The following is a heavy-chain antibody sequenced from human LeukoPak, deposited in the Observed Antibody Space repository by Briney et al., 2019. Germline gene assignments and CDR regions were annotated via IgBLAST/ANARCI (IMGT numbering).Heavy chain of an antibody. V-gene: IGHV3-30*18. CDR3: AKDRNSSSWYRYYYYGMDV. CDR2: ISYDGSNK. CDR1: GFTFSSYG. D-gene: IGHD6-13*01. Sequence: PGGSLRLSCAASGFTFSSYGMHWVRQAPGKGLEWVAVISYDGSNKYYADSEKGRFTISRDNSKNTLYLQMNSLRAEDTAVYYCAKDRNSSSWYRYYYYGMDVWGQGTTVTVSS. J-gene: IGHJ6*02.